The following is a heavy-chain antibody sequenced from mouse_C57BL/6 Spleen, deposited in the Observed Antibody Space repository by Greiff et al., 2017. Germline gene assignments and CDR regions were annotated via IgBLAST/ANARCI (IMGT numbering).Heavy chain of an antibody. V-gene: IGHV3-6*01. Sequence: EVQLQQSGPGLVKPSQSLSLTCSVTGYSITSGYYWNWIRQFPGNKLEWMGYISYDGSNNYNPSLKNRISITRDTSKNQFFLKLNSVTTEDTATYYCAREGTTVVAWHWYFDVWGTGTTVTVSS. J-gene: IGHJ1*03. CDR3: AREGTTVVAWHWYFDV. CDR2: ISYDGSN. D-gene: IGHD1-1*01. CDR1: GYSITSGYY.